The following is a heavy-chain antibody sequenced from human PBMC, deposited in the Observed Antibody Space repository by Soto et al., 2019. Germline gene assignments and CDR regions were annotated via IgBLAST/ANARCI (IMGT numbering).Heavy chain of an antibody. CDR2: ISSSSSTI. CDR1: GFTFSSYS. Sequence: HPGGSLRLSCAASGFTFSSYSMNWVRQAPGKGLEWVSYISSSSSTIYYADSVKGRFTISRDNAKNSLYLQMNSLRDEDTAVYYCAGGALLDFYYYGMDVWGQGTTVTISS. J-gene: IGHJ6*02. D-gene: IGHD2-15*01. CDR3: AGGALLDFYYYGMDV. V-gene: IGHV3-48*02.